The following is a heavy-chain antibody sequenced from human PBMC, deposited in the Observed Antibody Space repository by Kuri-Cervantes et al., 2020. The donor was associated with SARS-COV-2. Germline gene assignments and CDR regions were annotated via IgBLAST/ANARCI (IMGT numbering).Heavy chain of an antibody. Sequence: GSLRLSCAVSGYSISSGYYWGWIRQPPGKGLEWIGYIYYSGSTYYNPSLKSRVTISVDTSKNQFSLKLSSVTAADTAVYYCARRESSRAFDYWGQGTLVTVSS. CDR3: ARRESSRAFDY. J-gene: IGHJ4*02. CDR1: GYSISSGYY. V-gene: IGHV4-38-2*01. D-gene: IGHD6-6*01. CDR2: IYYSGST.